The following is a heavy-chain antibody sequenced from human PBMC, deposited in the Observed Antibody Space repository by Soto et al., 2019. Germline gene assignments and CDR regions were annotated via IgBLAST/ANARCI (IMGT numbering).Heavy chain of an antibody. CDR2: IIPILGIA. J-gene: IGHJ4*02. V-gene: IGHV1-69*04. CDR3: ARESSLLGYCSSTSCEFDY. CDR1: GGTFSSYT. D-gene: IGHD2-2*01. Sequence: ASVKVSCKASGGTFSSYTISWVRQAPGQGLEWMGRIIPILGIANYAQKFQGRVTITADKSTSTAYMELSSLRSEDTAVYYCARESSLLGYCSSTSCEFDYWGQGTLVTVSS.